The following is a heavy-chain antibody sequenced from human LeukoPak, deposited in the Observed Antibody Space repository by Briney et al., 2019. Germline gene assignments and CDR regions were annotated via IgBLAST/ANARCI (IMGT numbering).Heavy chain of an antibody. Sequence: GGSLRLSCAASGFTFSSYAMSWVRQAPGKGLEWVSGISGSGGSTYYADSVKGRFTISRDNSKNTLYLQMNSLRAEDTAVYYCAKGPHYYGSGSYEDYWGQGTLVTVSS. D-gene: IGHD3-10*01. CDR3: AKGPHYYGSGSYEDY. CDR1: GFTFSSYA. J-gene: IGHJ4*02. V-gene: IGHV3-23*01. CDR2: ISGSGGST.